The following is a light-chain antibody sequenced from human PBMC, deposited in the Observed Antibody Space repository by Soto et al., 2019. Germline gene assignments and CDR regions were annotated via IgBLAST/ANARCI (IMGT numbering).Light chain of an antibody. CDR3: KSYDSSLSGWV. V-gene: IGLV1-40*01. CDR2: GNS. CDR1: SSNIGAGYD. J-gene: IGLJ3*02. Sequence: QSVLTQPPSVSGAPGQRVTISCTGSSSNIGAGYDVHWYQQLPGTAPKLLIYGNSNRPSRVPDRFSGSKSGTSASLAITGLQAEDEADYYCKSYDSSLSGWVFGGGTKLTVL.